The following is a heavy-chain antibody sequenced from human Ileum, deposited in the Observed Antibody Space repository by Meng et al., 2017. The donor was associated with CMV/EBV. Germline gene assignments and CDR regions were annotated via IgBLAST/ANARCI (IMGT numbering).Heavy chain of an antibody. CDR2: IRYDGSKT. CDR1: GFTFRAYG. J-gene: IGHJ4*02. CDR3: GKDLNSGGWSHRNPIGS. V-gene: IGHV3-30*02. D-gene: IGHD6-19*01. Sequence: GESLKISCAGSGFTFRAYGLHWVRQAPGKGLEWVAFIRYDGSKTYYADSVTGRFTISRDNSKNTPHLQMDSLRPEDTAVYYCGKDLNSGGWSHRNPIGSWGQGTQVTVSS.